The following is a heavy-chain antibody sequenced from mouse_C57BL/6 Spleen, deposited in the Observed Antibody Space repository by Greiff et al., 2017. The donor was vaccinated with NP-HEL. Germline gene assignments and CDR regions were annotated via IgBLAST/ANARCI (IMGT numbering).Heavy chain of an antibody. Sequence: QVQLQQPGAELVKPGASVKLSCKASGYTFTSYWMHWVKQRPGQGLEWIGMIHPNSGSTNYNEKFESKATLTVDKSSSTAYMQLSSLTSEDSAVYYCARGQLRLHAMDYWGQGTSVTVSS. V-gene: IGHV1-64*01. J-gene: IGHJ4*01. D-gene: IGHD3-2*02. CDR3: ARGQLRLHAMDY. CDR1: GYTFTSYW. CDR2: IHPNSGST.